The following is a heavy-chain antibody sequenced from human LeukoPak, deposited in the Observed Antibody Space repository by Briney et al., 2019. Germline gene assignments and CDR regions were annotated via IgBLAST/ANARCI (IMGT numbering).Heavy chain of an antibody. J-gene: IGHJ5*02. D-gene: IGHD3-10*01. CDR2: IRHSGTT. Sequence: SETLSLTCTVSGYSISSAYYWGWIRQPPGKGLEWVGTIRHSGTTYYNPSLKSRVTISIDSSKNQFSLKLTSVTAADTAVVYCARAEAEIYYRKGSNNWFDPWGQGTLVTVSS. CDR3: ARAEAEIYYRKGSNNWFDP. V-gene: IGHV4-38-2*02. CDR1: GYSISSAYY.